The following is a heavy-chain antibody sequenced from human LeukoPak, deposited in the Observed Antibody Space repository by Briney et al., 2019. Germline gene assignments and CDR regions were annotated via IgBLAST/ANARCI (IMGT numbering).Heavy chain of an antibody. CDR3: ARDRGVVDY. V-gene: IGHV3-30-3*01. CDR2: ISYDGSNK. J-gene: IGHJ4*02. Sequence: PGGSLRLSCAASGFTFSSYAMHWVRKAPGKGLEWVAVISYDGSNKYYADSVKGRFTISRDNSKNTLYLQMNSLRAEDTAVYYCARDRGVVDYWGQGTLVTVSS. D-gene: IGHD2-21*01. CDR1: GFTFSSYA.